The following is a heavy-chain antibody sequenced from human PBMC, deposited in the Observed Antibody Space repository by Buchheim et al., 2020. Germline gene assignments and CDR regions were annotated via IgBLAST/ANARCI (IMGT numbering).Heavy chain of an antibody. V-gene: IGHV1-3*05. CDR3: ARGNIGLRPLYYYYGMDV. D-gene: IGHD5-12*01. CDR2: INVGNGHT. Sequence: QVQLVQSGAEEKKPGASVKVSCKASGYTFTTYAMHWVRQAPGQRLEWMGWINVGNGHTKYSQKFQGRVTITRDTSASTAYMELSSLTSEDTAVYYCARGNIGLRPLYYYYGMDVWGQGTT. CDR1: GYTFTTYA. J-gene: IGHJ6*02.